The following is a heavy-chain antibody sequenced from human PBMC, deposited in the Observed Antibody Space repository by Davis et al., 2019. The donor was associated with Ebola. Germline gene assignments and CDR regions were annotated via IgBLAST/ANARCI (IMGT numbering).Heavy chain of an antibody. Sequence: GGSLRLSCAASGFTFSSYGMHWVRQAPGKGLEWVAVIWYDGSNKYYADSVKGRFTISRDNSKNTLYLQMNSLRAEDTAVYYCARGGGYSSGWGFDYWGQGTLVTVSS. CDR2: IWYDGSNK. D-gene: IGHD6-19*01. V-gene: IGHV3-33*01. J-gene: IGHJ4*02. CDR1: GFTFSSYG. CDR3: ARGGGYSSGWGFDY.